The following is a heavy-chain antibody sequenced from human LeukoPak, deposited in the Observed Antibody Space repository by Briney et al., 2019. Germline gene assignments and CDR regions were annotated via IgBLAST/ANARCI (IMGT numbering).Heavy chain of an antibody. CDR3: AKGGSSGYSVLGY. CDR2: ISGSGGTT. CDR1: GFTFSSYA. Sequence: GGSLRLSCAASGFTFSSYAMSWVRQAPGKGLEWVSAISGSGGTTYYADSVKGRFTISRDNSKNTLYLQMSSLRAEDTTLYYCAKGGSSGYSVLGYWGQGTLVTVSS. J-gene: IGHJ4*02. D-gene: IGHD3-22*01. V-gene: IGHV3-23*01.